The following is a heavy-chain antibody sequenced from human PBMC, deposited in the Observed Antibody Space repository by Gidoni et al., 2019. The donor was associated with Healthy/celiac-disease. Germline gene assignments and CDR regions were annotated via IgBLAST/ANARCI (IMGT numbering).Heavy chain of an antibody. D-gene: IGHD3-3*02. CDR2: IYYSGST. CDR3: ARHFCNFGSRSCDFFDY. V-gene: IGHV4-39*01. Sequence: DGLEWIGSIYYSGSTYYNPSLKSRVTISVDTSKNQFSLKLSSVTAADTAVYYCARHFCNFGSRSCDFFDYWGQGTLVTVSS. J-gene: IGHJ4*02.